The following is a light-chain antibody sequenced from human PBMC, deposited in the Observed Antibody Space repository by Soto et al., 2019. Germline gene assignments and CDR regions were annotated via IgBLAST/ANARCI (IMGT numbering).Light chain of an antibody. CDR3: QKYNSLPT. CDR2: KAS. V-gene: IGKV1-5*03. CDR1: QSINSC. Sequence: DIKMTQSPSTLSASVGDRVTITCRASQSINSCLAWYQQKPGKAPKLLIYKASSLESGVPSRFSGSGSGTEFTLTISGLQPDDVATYYCQKYNSLPTFSPGTKLEIK. J-gene: IGKJ1*01.